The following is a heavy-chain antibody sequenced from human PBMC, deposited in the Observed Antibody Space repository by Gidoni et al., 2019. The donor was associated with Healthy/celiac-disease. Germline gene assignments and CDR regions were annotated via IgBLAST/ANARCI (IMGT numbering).Heavy chain of an antibody. Sequence: QLHLQESGPGLVKPSQTLSLTCAVSGCSISSGVYSWSWTLQPPGKGLEWIGYIYHSGSTYYNPSLKSRVTISVDRSKNQFSLKLSSVTAADTAVYYCARESRWTAFVFDPWGQGTLVTVSS. CDR2: IYHSGST. V-gene: IGHV4-30-2*01. D-gene: IGHD3-3*01. CDR1: GCSISSGVYS. CDR3: ARESRWTAFVFDP. J-gene: IGHJ5*02.